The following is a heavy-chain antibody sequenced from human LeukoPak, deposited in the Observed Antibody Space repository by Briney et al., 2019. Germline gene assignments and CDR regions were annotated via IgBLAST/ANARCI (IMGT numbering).Heavy chain of an antibody. CDR1: GYSISSGYY. V-gene: IGHV4-38-2*02. CDR2: IYHSGST. Sequence: SETLSLTCTVSGYSISSGYYWGWIRQPPGKGLEWIGSIYHSGSTYYNPSLKSRVTISVDTSKNQFSLKLSSVTAADTAVYYCARRGLRAVAGGITDYWGQGTLVTVSS. CDR3: ARRGLRAVAGGITDY. J-gene: IGHJ4*02. D-gene: IGHD6-19*01.